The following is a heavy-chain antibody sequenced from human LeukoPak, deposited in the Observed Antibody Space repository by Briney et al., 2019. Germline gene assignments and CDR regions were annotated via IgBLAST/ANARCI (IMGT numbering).Heavy chain of an antibody. CDR3: AKDKRKSYYDFWSGYYTSWFDP. V-gene: IGHV3-23*01. CDR1: GFSFSDSV. D-gene: IGHD3-3*01. CDR2: ISGSGGST. Sequence: GGSLRLSCVASGFSFSDSVIHWVRQAPGKGLEWVSAISGSGGSTYYADSVKGRFTISRDNSKNTLYLQMNSLRAEDTAVYYCAKDKRKSYYDFWSGYYTSWFDPWGQGTLVTVSS. J-gene: IGHJ5*02.